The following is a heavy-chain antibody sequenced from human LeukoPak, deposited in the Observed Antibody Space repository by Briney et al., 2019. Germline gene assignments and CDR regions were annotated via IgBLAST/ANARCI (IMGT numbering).Heavy chain of an antibody. V-gene: IGHV4-30-4*01. CDR1: GGSISSGDYY. CDR2: IYYSGST. Sequence: PSETLSLTCTVSGGSISSGDYYWSWIRQPPGKGLEWIGSIYYSGSTYYNPSLKSRITISVDTSKNQFSLKLSSVTAADTAVYFFKQKTEYDILTGYYFHWFDPWGQGTLVTVSS. J-gene: IGHJ5*02. D-gene: IGHD3-9*01. CDR3: KQKTEYDILTGYYFHWFDP.